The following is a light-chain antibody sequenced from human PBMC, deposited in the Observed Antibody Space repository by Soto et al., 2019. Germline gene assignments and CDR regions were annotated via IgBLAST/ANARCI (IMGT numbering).Light chain of an antibody. V-gene: IGLV4-69*01. Sequence: QSVLIQSPSASASLGASVKLTCTLSSGHSSFAIAWHQQQPEKGPRYLMKVNSDGSHNKGDGIPDRFSGSSSGAERYLTISSLQSEDEADYYCQTWGTGIRVFGGGTKLTVL. CDR3: QTWGTGIRV. J-gene: IGLJ3*02. CDR2: VNSDGSH. CDR1: SGHSSFA.